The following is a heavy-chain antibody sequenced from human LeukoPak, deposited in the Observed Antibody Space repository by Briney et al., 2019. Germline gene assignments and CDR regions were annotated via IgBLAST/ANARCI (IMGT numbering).Heavy chain of an antibody. D-gene: IGHD6-19*01. CDR3: ARAWGMWAVAGHYFDY. V-gene: IGHV1-2*02. J-gene: IGHJ4*02. CDR1: GYTFTGYY. Sequence: ASVKVSCKASGYTFTGYYMHWVRQAPGQGLEWMGWINPNSGGTNYAQKFQGRVTMTRDTSTSTAYMELSRLRSDDTAVYYCARAWGMWAVAGHYFDYWGQGTLVTVSS. CDR2: INPNSGGT.